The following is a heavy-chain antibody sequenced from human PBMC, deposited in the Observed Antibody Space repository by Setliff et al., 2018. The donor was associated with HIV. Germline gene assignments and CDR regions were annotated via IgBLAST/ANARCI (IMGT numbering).Heavy chain of an antibody. Sequence: SETLSLTCSVSGGSISSYYWSWIRQPPGKGLEWIGDIYYSGMTNYNPSLESRVTMSVDTSKNQFSLKLSSVTAADTAVYYCARSPSYSSSFSYYYYSMDVWGQGTTVTVSS. D-gene: IGHD6-6*01. CDR2: IYYSGMT. CDR1: GGSISSYY. CDR3: ARSPSYSSSFSYYYYSMDV. V-gene: IGHV4-59*08. J-gene: IGHJ6*02.